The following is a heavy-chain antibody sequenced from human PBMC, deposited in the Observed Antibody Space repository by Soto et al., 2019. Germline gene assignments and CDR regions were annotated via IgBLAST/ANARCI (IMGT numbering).Heavy chain of an antibody. CDR3: GGGSFSSSSSWFDP. Sequence: PSETLSLTCSVSGGSISSGDYYWTWIRQHPGKGLEWIGYIYYSGNTYYSPSLQSRLSISVDTSKNQFSLKLYSVTAADTAMYFCGGGSFSSSSSWFDPWGQGTLVTVSS. V-gene: IGHV4-31*03. CDR1: GGSISSGDYY. D-gene: IGHD6-6*01. J-gene: IGHJ5*02. CDR2: IYYSGNT.